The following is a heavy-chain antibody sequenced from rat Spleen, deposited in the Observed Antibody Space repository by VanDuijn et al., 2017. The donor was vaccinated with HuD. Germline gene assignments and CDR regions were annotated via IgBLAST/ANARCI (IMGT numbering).Heavy chain of an antibody. CDR3: TTDEDWYFDF. CDR2: ISYDGGST. J-gene: IGHJ1*01. CDR1: GFTFSDYD. V-gene: IGHV5-20*01. Sequence: EVQLVESGGGLVQPGRSLKLSCAASGFTFSDYDMAWVRQAPTKGLEWVATISYDGGSTDYRDSVKGRFTISRDNAKSTLYLQMDSLRSEDTATYYCTTDEDWYFDFWGPGTMVTVSS.